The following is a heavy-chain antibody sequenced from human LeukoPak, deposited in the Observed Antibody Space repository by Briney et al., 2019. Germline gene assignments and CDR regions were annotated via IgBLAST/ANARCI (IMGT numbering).Heavy chain of an antibody. CDR3: ARVRGRAYCGGDCYSSAFDI. CDR2: INHSGST. D-gene: IGHD2-21*02. V-gene: IGHV4-34*01. Sequence: SETLSLTCAVYGGSFSGYYWSWIRQPPEKGLEWIGEINHSGSTNYNPSLKSRVTISVDTSKNQFSLKLSSVTAADTAVYYCARVRGRAYCGGDCYSSAFDIWGQGTMVTVSS. CDR1: GGSFSGYY. J-gene: IGHJ3*02.